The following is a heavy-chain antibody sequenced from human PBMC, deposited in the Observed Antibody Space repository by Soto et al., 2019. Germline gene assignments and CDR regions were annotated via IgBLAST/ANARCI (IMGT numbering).Heavy chain of an antibody. CDR3: ARGYGRNFDY. Sequence: GASVKVSCKSSGYTFTSHYMHWVRQATGQGLEWMGWMNPNSGNTGYAQKFQGRVTMTRNTSISTAYMELSSLRSEDTAVYYCARGYGRNFDYWGQGTLVTVSS. D-gene: IGHD3-10*01. CDR2: MNPNSGNT. V-gene: IGHV1-8*01. J-gene: IGHJ4*02. CDR1: GYTFTSHY.